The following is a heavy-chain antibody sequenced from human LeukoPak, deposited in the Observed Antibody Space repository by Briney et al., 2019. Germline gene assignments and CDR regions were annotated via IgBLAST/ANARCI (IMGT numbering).Heavy chain of an antibody. CDR2: IYYRGST. CDR1: GDSISSSSYY. CDR3: ARRRYYDSTGYLD. J-gene: IGHJ1*01. Sequence: SETLSLTCTISGDSISSSSYYWGWIRQPQGKGLEWIDDIYYRGSTYYNPSLKSRVSISIDTSNNQFSLTLNSVTAADTALYFCARRRYYDSTGYLDWGQGTLVTVSS. V-gene: IGHV4-39*01. D-gene: IGHD3-22*01.